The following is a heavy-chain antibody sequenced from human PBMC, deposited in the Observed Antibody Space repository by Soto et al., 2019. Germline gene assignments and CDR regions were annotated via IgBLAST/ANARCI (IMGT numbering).Heavy chain of an antibody. CDR3: SKNNLFWSGTKDL. CDR2: ISASGGST. Sequence: EVQLLESGGGLVQGGESLRLSCPASGFTFSNYPMSWVRQVPGKGLEWVSSISASGGSTYYADSVRGRFTISRDNSKKNLYLQMNILGTEETGVFFFSKNNLFWSGTKDLWGQGTLVTVPS. J-gene: IGHJ5*02. CDR1: GFTFSNYP. D-gene: IGHD3-10*01. V-gene: IGHV3-23*01.